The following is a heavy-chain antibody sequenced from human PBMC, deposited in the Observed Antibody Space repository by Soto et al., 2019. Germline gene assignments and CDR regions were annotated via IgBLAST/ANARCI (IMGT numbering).Heavy chain of an antibody. J-gene: IGHJ4*02. Sequence: HVQLLQSGGELKKPGASVKVSCKTSGYTFNTYFITWVRQAPGQGLDWMGWISPHNGNTNYAEKFQGRVTMTADTITKTAYMELRNLRIDDTAVYYCARDTGNSFDYWGQGTPVTVSS. V-gene: IGHV1-18*01. CDR1: GYTFNTYF. CDR2: ISPHNGNT. CDR3: ARDTGNSFDY.